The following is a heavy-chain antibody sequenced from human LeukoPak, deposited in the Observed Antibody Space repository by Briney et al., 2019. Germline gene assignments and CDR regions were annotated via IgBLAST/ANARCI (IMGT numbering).Heavy chain of an antibody. J-gene: IGHJ4*02. CDR3: ARNVYDLRGQWLVPGFDY. V-gene: IGHV3-48*03. CDR1: GFPFGSYE. CDR2: IGTIISTT. D-gene: IGHD6-19*01. Sequence: GSLRLSCAASGFPFGSYEMNWVRQAPGKGLGWVSYIGTIISTTYYADSVKGRFTVSRDDAKSSLYLQMSSLRAEDTAVYYCARNVYDLRGQWLVPGFDYWGQGTLVTVSS.